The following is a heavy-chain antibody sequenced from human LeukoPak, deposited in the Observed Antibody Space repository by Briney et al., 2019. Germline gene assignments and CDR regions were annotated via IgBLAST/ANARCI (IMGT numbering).Heavy chain of an antibody. V-gene: IGHV1-2*02. D-gene: IGHD3-22*01. CDR2: INPNSGGT. CDR1: RYTFNGYH. Sequence: GASVKVSCKASRYTFNGYHMHWVRQAPGQGLEWMGWINPNSGGTNHAQKFQGRVTMTTDTSISTAYMELSRLRSDDTAVYYCARSNYYDSSGSDYWGQGTLVTVSS. J-gene: IGHJ4*02. CDR3: ARSNYYDSSGSDY.